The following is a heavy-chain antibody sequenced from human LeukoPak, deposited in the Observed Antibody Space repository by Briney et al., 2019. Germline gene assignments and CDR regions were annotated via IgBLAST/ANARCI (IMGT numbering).Heavy chain of an antibody. CDR2: MNPNSGNT. D-gene: IGHD3-10*01. V-gene: IGHV1-8*01. J-gene: IGHJ4*02. CDR3: ARVSSWFADFDY. Sequence: GSVKVSCKASGYTFTSYDINWVRQATGQGLEWMGWMNPNSGNTGYAQKFQGRVTMTRNTSISTAYMELSSLRSEDTAVYYCARVSSWFADFDYWGQGTLVTVSS. CDR1: GYTFTSYD.